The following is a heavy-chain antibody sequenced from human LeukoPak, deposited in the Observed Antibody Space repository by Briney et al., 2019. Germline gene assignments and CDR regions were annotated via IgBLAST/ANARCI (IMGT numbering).Heavy chain of an antibody. CDR2: IYSGGST. Sequence: GGSLRLSCAASGFTVSSNYMNWVRQAPGKGLEWVSVIYSGGSTYYADSVKGRLTISRDNSKNTLYLQMNSLRAEDTAVYYCAREAVTRNYFDYWGQGTLVAVSS. D-gene: IGHD4-17*01. CDR1: GFTVSSNY. J-gene: IGHJ4*02. V-gene: IGHV3-53*01. CDR3: AREAVTRNYFDY.